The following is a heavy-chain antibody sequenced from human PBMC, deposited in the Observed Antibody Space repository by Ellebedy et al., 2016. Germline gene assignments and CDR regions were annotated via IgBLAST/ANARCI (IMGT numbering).Heavy chain of an antibody. J-gene: IGHJ2*01. CDR3: ARDRAVAGDERQGTWYFDR. D-gene: IGHD6-19*01. V-gene: IGHV3-30*04. CDR2: ISYVNRK. Sequence: GGSLRLSCAASGFTFNRYTMHWLRQAPGKGLEWVAVISYVNRKFYAESVKGRFTVSRDNSKNTLYVQMSSLTADDTAVYYCARDRAVAGDERQGTWYFDRWGRGTLVTVSS. CDR1: GFTFNRYT.